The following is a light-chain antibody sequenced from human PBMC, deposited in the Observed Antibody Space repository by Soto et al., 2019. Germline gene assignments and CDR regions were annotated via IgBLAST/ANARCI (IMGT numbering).Light chain of an antibody. CDR1: QSISGY. V-gene: IGKV1-39*01. Sequence: DIQMTQSPSSLSASVGDRVTITCRASQSISGYLNWYQQKPGNAPRLLISSASSLQTGVPSRFSGSGSGTDFTLTISSLQPEDSATYYCQPGYSAPYTFGQGTKLEIK. CDR3: QPGYSAPYT. CDR2: SAS. J-gene: IGKJ2*01.